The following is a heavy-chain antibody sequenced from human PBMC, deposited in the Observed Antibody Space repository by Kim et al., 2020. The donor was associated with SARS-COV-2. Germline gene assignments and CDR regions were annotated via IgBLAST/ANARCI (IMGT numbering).Heavy chain of an antibody. J-gene: IGHJ4*02. CDR1: GFTFSSYG. V-gene: IGHV3-64D*06. Sequence: GGSLRLSCSASGFTFSSYGMHWVRQAPGKGLEYVAGISSNGGSTYYVDSVKGRFTVSRDNSKNTLYLQMSSLRPEDMAVYYCVKDMGLRPPLSCPDYWGQGTLVTVSS. D-gene: IGHD5-12*01. CDR3: VKDMGLRPPLSCPDY. CDR2: ISSNGGST.